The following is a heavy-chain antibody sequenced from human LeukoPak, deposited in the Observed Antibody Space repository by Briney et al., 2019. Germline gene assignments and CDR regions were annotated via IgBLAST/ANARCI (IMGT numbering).Heavy chain of an antibody. Sequence: EASVKVSCKASGYTFTDCYINWVRQAPGQGLEWVGGINPKSGDTNYAQKFKVRAAMTSETSLSTGHMDLSMLTPEDMALYYCASGAHYGSSGYYQPTLWGQGTLVTVSS. CDR2: INPKSGDT. D-gene: IGHD3-22*01. CDR1: GYTFTDCY. CDR3: ASGAHYGSSGYYQPTL. V-gene: IGHV1-2*02. J-gene: IGHJ4*02.